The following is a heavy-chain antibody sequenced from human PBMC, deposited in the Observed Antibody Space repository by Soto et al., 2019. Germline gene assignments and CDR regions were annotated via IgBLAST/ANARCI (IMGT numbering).Heavy chain of an antibody. Sequence: EVQLVESGGGLVQPGGSLKLSCVASGFSFSAAAMHWVRQASGKGLEWVGRIRSKANNFATAYAASVNGRFTISRDDSKNTAYLQMNSLKTEDTAVYFCAGPGYSNSWYEDYFDYGGQGTLVTVSS. CDR3: AGPGYSNSWYEDYFDY. V-gene: IGHV3-73*02. CDR2: IRSKANNFAT. D-gene: IGHD6-13*01. CDR1: GFSFSAAA. J-gene: IGHJ4*02.